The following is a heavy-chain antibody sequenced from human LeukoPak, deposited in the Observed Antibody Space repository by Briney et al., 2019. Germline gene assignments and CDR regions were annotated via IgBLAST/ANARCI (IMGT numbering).Heavy chain of an antibody. Sequence: SETLSLTCAVYGGSFSGYYWSWIRQPPGKGLEWIGEINHSGSTNYNPSLKSRVTISVDTSKNQFSLKLSSVTAADTAVYYCARGRGSSWYPSSYGKNWFDPWGQGTLVTVSS. CDR2: INHSGST. V-gene: IGHV4-34*01. CDR1: GGSFSGYY. J-gene: IGHJ5*02. CDR3: ARGRGSSWYPSSYGKNWFDP. D-gene: IGHD6-13*01.